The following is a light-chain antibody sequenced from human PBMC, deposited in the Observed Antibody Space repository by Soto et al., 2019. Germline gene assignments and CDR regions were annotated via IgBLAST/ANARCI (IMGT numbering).Light chain of an antibody. J-gene: IGKJ5*01. CDR3: QQYNNWPAIT. V-gene: IGKV3D-15*01. CDR2: GAS. CDR1: QGVRSN. Sequence: EIVMTHSPATLSVSPWEIATLSCRASQGVRSNLAWYQQKPGQPPRLVTSGASTRAPVIPARFSGFGSGTDFTLTISSLQSEDFAIYYCQQYNNWPAITFGQGTRLEIK.